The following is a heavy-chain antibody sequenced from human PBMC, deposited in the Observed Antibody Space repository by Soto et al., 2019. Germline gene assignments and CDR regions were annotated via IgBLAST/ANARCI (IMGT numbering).Heavy chain of an antibody. CDR1: GFSFSDYY. CDR3: ARQIPFSLNCSGGSCYTSGGMDV. V-gene: IGHV3-11*01. D-gene: IGHD2-15*01. Sequence: QVQLVESGGGLVKPGGSLRLSCAASGFSFSDYYMSWIRQAPGKGLEWLSYISTSGTVIYYADSVKGRFTISRDNAKNSLYLQMNSLGAEDTAVYYCARQIPFSLNCSGGSCYTSGGMDVWGQGTTVTVSS. CDR2: ISTSGTVI. J-gene: IGHJ6*02.